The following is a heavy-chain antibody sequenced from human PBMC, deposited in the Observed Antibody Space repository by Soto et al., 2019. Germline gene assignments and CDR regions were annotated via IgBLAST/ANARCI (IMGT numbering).Heavy chain of an antibody. CDR2: ISSSGSLI. J-gene: IGHJ4*02. V-gene: IGHV3-48*03. D-gene: IGHD4-17*01. Sequence: GGALRLSCAASGFSFSGYGMNWVRQAPGKGLEWISYISSSGSLIYYADSLKGRFTISRDNAKNSLYLQMNSLRAEDTAVYYCATTVTTVDYWGQGTLVTVSS. CDR3: ATTVTTVDY. CDR1: GFSFSGYG.